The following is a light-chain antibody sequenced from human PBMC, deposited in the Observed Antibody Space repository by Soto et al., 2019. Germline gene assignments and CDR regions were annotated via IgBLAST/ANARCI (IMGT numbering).Light chain of an antibody. CDR2: TDN. J-gene: IGLJ3*02. CDR1: SPNIGSNY. Sequence: QSVLTQPPSASGTPGQRVTISCSGSSPNIGSNYVYWYQQLPGTAPKLLIYTDNQRPSGVPDRFSGSKSGTSASLAISGLRSEDEADYYCAAWDDSLSGPVFGGGTKLTVL. V-gene: IGLV1-47*02. CDR3: AAWDDSLSGPV.